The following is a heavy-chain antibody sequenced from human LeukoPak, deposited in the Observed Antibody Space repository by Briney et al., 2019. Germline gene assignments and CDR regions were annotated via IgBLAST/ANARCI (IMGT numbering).Heavy chain of an antibody. D-gene: IGHD3-10*01. CDR2: ISGSGDYT. CDR1: GFTFSSHG. J-gene: IGHJ4*02. Sequence: GGTLRLSCAASGFTFSSHGMSWVRQAPGKGLEWVSTISGSGDYTYYADSVKGRFTISRDNSKNTLYLQMNSLRVEDTAIYYCAKVTYGSGTYGAFDSWGQGTLVTVSS. CDR3: AKVTYGSGTYGAFDS. V-gene: IGHV3-23*01.